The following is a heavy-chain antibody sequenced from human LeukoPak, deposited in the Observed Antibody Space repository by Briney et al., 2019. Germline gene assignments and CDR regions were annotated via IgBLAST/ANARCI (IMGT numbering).Heavy chain of an antibody. CDR2: IKQDGSEK. CDR3: AREGDSSGYDAFDI. D-gene: IGHD3-22*01. V-gene: IGHV3-7*01. J-gene: IGHJ3*02. CDR1: GFTFSSYW. Sequence: GGSLRLSCAASGFTFSSYWMSWVRQAPGKGLEWVANIKQDGSEKYYVDSVKGRFTISRDNAKNSLYLQMNSLRAEDTAAYYCAREGDSSGYDAFDIWGQGTMVTVSS.